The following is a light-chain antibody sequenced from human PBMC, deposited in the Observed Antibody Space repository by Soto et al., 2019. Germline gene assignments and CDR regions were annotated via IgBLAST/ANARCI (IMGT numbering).Light chain of an antibody. Sequence: DIQMTQSPSTLSASVGDRVTITCRASQSISSWLAWYQQKPGKVPKLLIYAASTLQSGVPSRFSGSGSGTEFTLTISSLQPEDVATYYCQKYNSAPLTFGQGTRLEIK. CDR3: QKYNSAPLT. V-gene: IGKV1-27*01. CDR2: AAS. CDR1: QSISSW. J-gene: IGKJ5*01.